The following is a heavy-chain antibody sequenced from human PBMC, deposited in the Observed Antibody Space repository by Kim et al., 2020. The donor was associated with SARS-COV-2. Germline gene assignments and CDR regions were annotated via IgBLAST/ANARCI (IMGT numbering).Heavy chain of an antibody. CDR1: GGSFSGYY. J-gene: IGHJ4*02. CDR3: ARFGIAAAGNN. CDR2: INHSGST. Sequence: SETLSLTCAVYGGSFSGYYWSWIRQPPGKGLEWIGEINHSGSTNYNPSLKSRVTISVDTSKNQFSLKLSSVTAADTAVYYCARFGIAAAGNNWGQGTLVTVSS. D-gene: IGHD6-13*01. V-gene: IGHV4-34*01.